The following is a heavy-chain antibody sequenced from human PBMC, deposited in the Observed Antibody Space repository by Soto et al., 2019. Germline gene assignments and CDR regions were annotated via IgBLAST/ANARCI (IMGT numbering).Heavy chain of an antibody. CDR1: GATSSSGGFY. D-gene: IGHD4-17*01. CDR3: ARDDICYGEPGYGMNV. V-gene: IGHV4-31*03. J-gene: IGHJ6*02. Sequence: QVPPQESGPGLVEASQTLSLTCTVSGATSSSGGFYWSWIRKRTGKGLEWIGHIYYTGSTYYNPSLNSRVTISVDISRNQFALKVRSVTAADTSKYFCARDDICYGEPGYGMNVWGQGTTVTVAS. CDR2: IYYTGST.